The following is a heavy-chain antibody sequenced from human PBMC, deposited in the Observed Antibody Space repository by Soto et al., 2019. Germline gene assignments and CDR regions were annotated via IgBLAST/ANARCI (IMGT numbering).Heavy chain of an antibody. Sequence: EVQLLESGGSLVQPGGSLRLSCAASRFAFGTFAMSWVRQAPGKGLEWVSAISGRGTSPYYADSVKGRFTISRDNSKNTLYLHMNSLRAEDTAIYYCARQSPPPTVSDYSSYEPSCFDCWCEGSLVTVSS. CDR3: ARQSPPPTVSDYSSYEPSCFDC. CDR1: RFAFGTFA. D-gene: IGHD4-4*01. V-gene: IGHV3-23*01. J-gene: IGHJ4*02. CDR2: ISGRGTSP.